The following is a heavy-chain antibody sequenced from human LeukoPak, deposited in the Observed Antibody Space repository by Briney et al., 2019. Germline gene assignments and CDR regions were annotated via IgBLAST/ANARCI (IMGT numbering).Heavy chain of an antibody. J-gene: IGHJ4*02. CDR1: GFTFSRHW. Sequence: GGSLRLSCSASGFTFSRHWMTWVRQAPGKGLEWLPKIKPDGSDQFYVDSVRGRFTISKDNAKTSLSLQMNGLTIEDTAIYYCAKEEWFRFDYWGQGNLVTVAS. CDR3: AKEEWFRFDY. D-gene: IGHD3-3*01. V-gene: IGHV3-7*01. CDR2: IKPDGSDQ.